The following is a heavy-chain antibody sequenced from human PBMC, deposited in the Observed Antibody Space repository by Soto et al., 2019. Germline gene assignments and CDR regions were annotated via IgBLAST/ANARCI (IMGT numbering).Heavy chain of an antibody. D-gene: IGHD2-15*01. J-gene: IGHJ3*01. V-gene: IGHV1-69*13. Sequence: ASVKVSCKASGGTFRNLAINLVRQAPGQGLEWMGGFIPIIGGGINAQKFQGRVTITSDESTSTAYMELSSLKSEDTAMYFCARRSVSHSNAFDFWGQGTMVTVSS. CDR1: GGTFRNLA. CDR3: ARRSVSHSNAFDF. CDR2: FIPIIGGG.